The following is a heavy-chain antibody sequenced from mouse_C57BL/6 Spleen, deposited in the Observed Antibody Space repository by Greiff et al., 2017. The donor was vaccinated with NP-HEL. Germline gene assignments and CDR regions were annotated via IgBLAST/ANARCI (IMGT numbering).Heavy chain of an antibody. V-gene: IGHV1-9*01. CDR1: GYTFTGYW. Sequence: QVQLKQSGAELMKPGASVKLSCKATGYTFTGYWIEWVKQRPGHGLEWIGEILPGSGSTKYKEKFKGKATFTADTSSNTAYMQLSRLTPEDSAIYYCARSATPVVAPRFAYWGQGTLVTVSA. CDR2: ILPGSGST. J-gene: IGHJ3*01. CDR3: ARSATPVVAPRFAY. D-gene: IGHD1-1*01.